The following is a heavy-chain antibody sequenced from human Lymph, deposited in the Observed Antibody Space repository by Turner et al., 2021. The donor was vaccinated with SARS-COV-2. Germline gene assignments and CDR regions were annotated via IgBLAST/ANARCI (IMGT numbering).Heavy chain of an antibody. D-gene: IGHD3-22*01. CDR3: ARNLGYDSSGFYYDY. Sequence: QVQLVQSGAEVKRPGSSVKVSCKASGGTFSSYAISWVRQAPGQVLEWMGGIIPIFGTTNYAQKFQGRVTITADESTSTSYMELSSLKSADTAVYYCARNLGYDSSGFYYDYWGQGSLVTVSS. V-gene: IGHV1-69*01. CDR2: IIPIFGTT. J-gene: IGHJ4*02. CDR1: GGTFSSYA.